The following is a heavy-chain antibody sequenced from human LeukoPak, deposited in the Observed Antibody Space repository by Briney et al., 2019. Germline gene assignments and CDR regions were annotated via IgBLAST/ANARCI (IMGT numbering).Heavy chain of an antibody. J-gene: IGHJ5*02. CDR3: AKGWTAVGP. V-gene: IGHV3-23*01. D-gene: IGHD1-26*01. CDR1: GFTFSIYA. CDR2: ISGGSEST. Sequence: PGGSLRLSCVASGFTFSIYAMTWVRQAPGKGLEWVSGISGGSESTYYADSVKGRFTISRDNSKNTLYMEMNNLRGADTAVYYCAKGWTAVGPWGQGPRVTVSS.